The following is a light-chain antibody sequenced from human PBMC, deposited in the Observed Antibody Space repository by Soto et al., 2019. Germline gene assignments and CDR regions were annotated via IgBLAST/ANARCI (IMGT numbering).Light chain of an antibody. Sequence: TVMTQSPATLSVSPGETATLSCRASQSVDTLLAWYQQKPGQAPRLLVHGASKRAIGIPDRFSGSGSGTEFTLTISRLQSEDSAVYYCQQFSSYPLTFGGGTKVEIK. J-gene: IGKJ4*01. CDR1: QSVDTL. V-gene: IGKV3-15*01. CDR3: QQFSSYPLT. CDR2: GAS.